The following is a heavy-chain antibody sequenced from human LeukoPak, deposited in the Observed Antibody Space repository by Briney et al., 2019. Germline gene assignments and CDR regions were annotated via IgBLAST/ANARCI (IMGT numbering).Heavy chain of an antibody. CDR1: GLTVSSNY. V-gene: IGHV3-53*01. J-gene: IGHJ2*01. CDR2: IHTGGDT. Sequence: GGSLRLSCAASGLTVSSNYMTWVRQAPGKGLEWVAVIHTGGDTYYPDSVKGRFTISRDNAKNTLYLQMNSLRAEDTAVYYCASYYDFWSGYYDSGWYFDLWGRGTLVTVSS. CDR3: ASYYDFWSGYYDSGWYFDL. D-gene: IGHD3-3*01.